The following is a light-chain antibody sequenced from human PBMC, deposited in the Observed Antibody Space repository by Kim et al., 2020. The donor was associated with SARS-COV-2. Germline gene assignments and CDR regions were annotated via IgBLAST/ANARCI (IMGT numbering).Light chain of an antibody. V-gene: IGLV1-44*01. CDR2: SNN. CDR3: AAWDDSLNVV. Sequence: PGQRVTISCSGSRSNIGSNTINWYQQLPGTAPKLLIYSNNQRPSGVPERFSGSKSGTSASLAISGLQSEDEADYYCAAWDDSLNVVFGGGTQLTVL. J-gene: IGLJ2*01. CDR1: RSNIGSNT.